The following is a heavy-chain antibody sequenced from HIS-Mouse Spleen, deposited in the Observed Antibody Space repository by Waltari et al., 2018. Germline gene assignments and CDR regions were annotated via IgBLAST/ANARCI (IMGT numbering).Heavy chain of an antibody. Sequence: QVQLQESGPGLVKPSQTLSLTCTVSGGSISSGGYYWSWIRQHPGKGLEWIGYIYYSGSPPYNPSLTSRVTISVDTSTNQFSLKLSSVTAADTAVYYCARSPYYDFWSGYSDNWFDPWGQGTLVTVSS. CDR2: IYYSGSP. CDR1: GGSISSGGYY. CDR3: ARSPYYDFWSGYSDNWFDP. J-gene: IGHJ5*02. D-gene: IGHD3-3*01. V-gene: IGHV4-31*03.